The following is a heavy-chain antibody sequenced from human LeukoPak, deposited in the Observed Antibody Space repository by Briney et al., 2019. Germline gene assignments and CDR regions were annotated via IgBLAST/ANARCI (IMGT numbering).Heavy chain of an antibody. D-gene: IGHD1-14*01. Sequence: ASVKVSCKASGYTFTGYYMHWVRQAPGQGLEWMGWISAYNGNTNYAQKLQGRVTMTTDTSTSTAYMELRSLRSDDTAVYYCARTGALASMAWGQGTLVTVSS. CDR1: GYTFTGYY. V-gene: IGHV1-18*04. CDR2: ISAYNGNT. J-gene: IGHJ5*02. CDR3: ARTGALASMA.